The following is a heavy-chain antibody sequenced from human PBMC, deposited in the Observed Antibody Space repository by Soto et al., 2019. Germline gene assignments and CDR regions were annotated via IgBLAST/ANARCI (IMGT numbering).Heavy chain of an antibody. Sequence: QVQLVQSGAEVKKPGASVKVSCKASGYTFTSYGLSWVRQAPGQGLEWMGWISAYNGDTQKFQGRVTVTTDTSTSTAYMELRSLRSDDTAVYCCARVGSYFFGFDYWGQGTLVTVSS. CDR2: ISAYNGDT. D-gene: IGHD1-26*01. J-gene: IGHJ4*02. CDR1: GYTFTSYG. V-gene: IGHV1-18*01. CDR3: ARVGSYFFGFDY.